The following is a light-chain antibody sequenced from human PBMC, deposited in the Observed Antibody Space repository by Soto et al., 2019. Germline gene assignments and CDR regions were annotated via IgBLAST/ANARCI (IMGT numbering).Light chain of an antibody. Sequence: QSVLTQPPSASGTPGQRVTISCSGSSSNIGSNYVYWYQQLPGTAPKLLIYSNNQRPSRVPDRFSGSKSGTSASLAISGLRSEDEADYYCAAWDDSLSGHVVFGGGTKVTVL. CDR3: AAWDDSLSGHVV. CDR2: SNN. J-gene: IGLJ2*01. CDR1: SSNIGSNY. V-gene: IGLV1-47*02.